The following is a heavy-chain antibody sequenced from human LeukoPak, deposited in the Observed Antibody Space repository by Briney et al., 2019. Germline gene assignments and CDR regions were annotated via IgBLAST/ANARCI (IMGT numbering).Heavy chain of an antibody. CDR1: GGSISSSSYY. Sequence: SETLSLTCTVSGGSISSSSYYWGWIRQPPGKGLEWIGSIYYSGSTYYNPSLKSRVTISVNTSKNQFSLKLSSVTAADTAVYYCARPRYYYDSSGFGPGWFDPWGQGTLVTVSS. CDR3: ARPRYYYDSSGFGPGWFDP. J-gene: IGHJ5*02. CDR2: IYYSGST. V-gene: IGHV4-39*01. D-gene: IGHD3-22*01.